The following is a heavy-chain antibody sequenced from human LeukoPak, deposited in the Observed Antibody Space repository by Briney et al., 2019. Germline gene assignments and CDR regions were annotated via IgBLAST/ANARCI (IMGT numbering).Heavy chain of an antibody. CDR2: IWYDGSNK. Sequence: GGSLRLSCAASGFTFSSYGMHWVRQAPGKGLEWVALIWYDGSNKYYADSVKGRFTISRYNSKNTLYLQMNSLRAEDTALYYCAIDGSDYDIDYWGQGTLVTVTS. V-gene: IGHV3-33*01. D-gene: IGHD4-17*01. CDR3: AIDGSDYDIDY. CDR1: GFTFSSYG. J-gene: IGHJ4*02.